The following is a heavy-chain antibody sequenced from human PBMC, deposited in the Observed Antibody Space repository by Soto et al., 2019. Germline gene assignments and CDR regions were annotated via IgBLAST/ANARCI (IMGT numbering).Heavy chain of an antibody. CDR3: ARHDYGDYGANYYYYMDV. CDR2: IYYSGST. CDR1: GGSISSSSYY. V-gene: IGHV4-39*01. D-gene: IGHD4-17*01. J-gene: IGHJ6*03. Sequence: SETLSLTCTVSGGSISSSSYYWGWIRQPPGKGLEWIGGIYYSGSTYYNPSLKSRVTISVNTSKNQFPLKLSSVTAADTAVYYCARHDYGDYGANYYYYMDVWGKGTTVTVSS.